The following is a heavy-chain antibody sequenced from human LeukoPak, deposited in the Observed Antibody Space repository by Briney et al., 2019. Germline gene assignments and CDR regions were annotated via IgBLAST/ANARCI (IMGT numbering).Heavy chain of an antibody. V-gene: IGHV1-24*01. D-gene: IGHD3-22*01. CDR1: GYTLTELS. CDR3: ARVAYYYDSAGKSLKFFYGMDV. J-gene: IGHJ6*02. Sequence: ASVKVSCKVSGYTLTELSMHWMRQAPGKGLEWMGGFDPEDGETIYAQKFQGRVTMTEDTSTDTAYMELSSLRSEDTAVYYCARVAYYYDSAGKSLKFFYGMDVWGQGTTVTVSS. CDR2: FDPEDGET.